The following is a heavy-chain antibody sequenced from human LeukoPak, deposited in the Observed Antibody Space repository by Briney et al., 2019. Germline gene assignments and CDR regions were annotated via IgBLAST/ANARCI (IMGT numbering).Heavy chain of an antibody. J-gene: IGHJ3*01. D-gene: IGHD5-18*01. CDR3: ARGRYGYGTYAFDF. V-gene: IGHV1-2*02. CDR2: ISPNSGDT. CDR1: GYTFTGHY. Sequence: GASVKVSCKASGYTFTGHYMQWVRQAPGQGLEWMGWISPNSGDTLHAQKFQGRVTMARDTSINTAYMELSNLRSDDTAVYYCARGRYGYGTYAFDFWGQGTMVTVSS.